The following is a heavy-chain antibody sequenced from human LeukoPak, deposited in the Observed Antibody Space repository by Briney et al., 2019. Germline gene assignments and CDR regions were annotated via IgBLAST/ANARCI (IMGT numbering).Heavy chain of an antibody. Sequence: PGGSLRLSCEASGFTFDDYVMHWVRQAPGKGLEWVSGISWNSGSIAYADSVKGRFTISRDNAKNSLYLQMNSLRAEDTAVYYCAREDCSGGSCRYYYMDVWGKGTTVTVSS. CDR3: AREDCSGGSCRYYYMDV. CDR2: ISWNSGSI. V-gene: IGHV3-9*01. CDR1: GFTFDDYV. D-gene: IGHD2-15*01. J-gene: IGHJ6*03.